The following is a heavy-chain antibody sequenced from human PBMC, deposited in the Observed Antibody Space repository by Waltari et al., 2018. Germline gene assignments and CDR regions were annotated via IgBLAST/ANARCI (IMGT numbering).Heavy chain of an antibody. D-gene: IGHD5-12*01. CDR3: ASGGWLQPVDY. Sequence: QVQLQESGPGLVKPSETLSLTCTVSGGSISSYYWSWIRQPPGKGLEWIGYIYYSGSTNSTPSLKSRVAISVDTSKNQFSLKLSSVTAAATAVYYCASGGWLQPVDYWGQGTLVTVSS. V-gene: IGHV4-59*01. J-gene: IGHJ4*02. CDR1: GGSISSYY. CDR2: IYYSGST.